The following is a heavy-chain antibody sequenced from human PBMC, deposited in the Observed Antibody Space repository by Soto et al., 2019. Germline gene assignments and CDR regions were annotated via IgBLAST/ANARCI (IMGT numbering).Heavy chain of an antibody. D-gene: IGHD2-15*01. J-gene: IGHJ4*02. Sequence: QVQLVQSGAEVKKPGASVKVSCKASGYTFTSYYMHWVRQAPGQGLEWMRIISPSGGSTTYAQKFQGRVRMTRDTSTSTVYMELSSLRSEDTAVYYCARVYCSGGGCYGIDYWGQGTLVTVSS. CDR1: GYTFTSYY. CDR2: ISPSGGST. V-gene: IGHV1-46*01. CDR3: ARVYCSGGGCYGIDY.